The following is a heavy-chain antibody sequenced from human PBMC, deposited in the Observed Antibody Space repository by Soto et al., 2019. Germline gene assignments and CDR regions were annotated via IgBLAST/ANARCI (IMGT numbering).Heavy chain of an antibody. CDR2: INSDGSTT. V-gene: IGHV3-74*01. Sequence: EVQLVESGGGLVQPGGSLRLSCVGSGFTFSTYWMHWVRQAPGKGLVWVSRINSDGSTTNYADSVKGRFTISRDNAKNTLSLQVNSQRAEDTAVYYCARDAYYDMGVWGRGTTVTVSS. CDR1: GFTFSTYW. CDR3: ARDAYYDMGV. J-gene: IGHJ6*02.